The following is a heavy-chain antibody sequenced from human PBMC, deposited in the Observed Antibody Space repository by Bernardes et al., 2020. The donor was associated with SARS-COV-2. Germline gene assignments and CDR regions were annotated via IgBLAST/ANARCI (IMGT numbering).Heavy chain of an antibody. J-gene: IGHJ1*01. CDR1: GYSFTSYW. CDR3: ARRDSSGRYGRLKWDMPAEYFQH. Sequence: GESLKISCKGSGYSFTSYWIGWVRQMPGKGLEWMGIIYPGDSDTRYSPSFQGQVTISADKSISTAYLQWSSLKASDTAMYYCARRDSSGRYGRLKWDMPAEYFQHWGQGTLVTVSS. CDR2: IYPGDSDT. D-gene: IGHD6-19*01. V-gene: IGHV5-51*01.